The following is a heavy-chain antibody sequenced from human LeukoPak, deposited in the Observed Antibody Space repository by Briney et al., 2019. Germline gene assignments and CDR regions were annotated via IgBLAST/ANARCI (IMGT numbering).Heavy chain of an antibody. CDR3: AKDTQSGYYYYYGMDV. J-gene: IGHJ6*02. CDR1: GFTFSSYG. Sequence: GGPLRLSCAASGFTFSSYGMHWVRQAPGKGLEWVAVISYDGSNKYYADSVKGRFTIPRDNSKNTLYLQMNSLRAEDTAVYYCAKDTQSGYYYYYGMDVWGQGTTVTVSS. V-gene: IGHV3-30*18. CDR2: ISYDGSNK. D-gene: IGHD7-27*01.